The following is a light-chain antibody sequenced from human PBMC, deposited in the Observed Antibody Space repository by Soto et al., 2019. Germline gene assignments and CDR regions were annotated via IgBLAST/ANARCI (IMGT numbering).Light chain of an antibody. CDR3: QQRSTWPT. V-gene: IGKV3-11*01. CDR2: DAY. J-gene: IGKJ3*01. CDR1: QSVDTY. Sequence: EIVLTQSPGILSLSPGERLTLSCRASQSVDTYLAWYQQKPGQAPRLLIYDAYNRATGIPARFSGSGSGTDFTLTISSLEPEDFAVYYCQQRSTWPTFGPGTKVDIK.